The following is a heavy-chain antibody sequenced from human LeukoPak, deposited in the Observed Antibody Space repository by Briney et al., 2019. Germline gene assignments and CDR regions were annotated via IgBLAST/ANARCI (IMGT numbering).Heavy chain of an antibody. Sequence: PGGSLRLSCAASGFTFSNAWMSWVRQAPGKGLEWVGRIKSKTDGGTTDYAAPVKGRFTISRDDSKNTLYLQMNSLKTEDTAVYYCTTDYSGYDSRIAWGQGTLVTVSS. J-gene: IGHJ5*02. V-gene: IGHV3-15*01. CDR2: IKSKTDGGTT. CDR1: GFTFSNAW. D-gene: IGHD5-12*01. CDR3: TTDYSGYDSRIA.